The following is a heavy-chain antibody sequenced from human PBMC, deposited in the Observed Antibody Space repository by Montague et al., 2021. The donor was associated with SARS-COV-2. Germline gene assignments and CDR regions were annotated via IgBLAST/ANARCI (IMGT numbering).Heavy chain of an antibody. D-gene: IGHD3-22*01. CDR1: GGSISSYY. J-gene: IGHJ4*02. V-gene: IGHV4-59*01. CDR3: ARGGGSGYRYYFDY. CDR2: IYYSGRT. Sequence: SETLSLTCTVSGGSISSYYWNWIRQPPGKGLEWIGYIYYSGRTNYSPSLKSRVTISVDTSKNQFSLKLSSVTAADTAVYYCARGGGSGYRYYFDYGGQGSLVTVSS.